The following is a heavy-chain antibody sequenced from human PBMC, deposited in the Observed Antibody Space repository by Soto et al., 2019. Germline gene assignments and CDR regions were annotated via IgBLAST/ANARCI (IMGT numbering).Heavy chain of an antibody. J-gene: IGHJ4*02. CDR2: IYYSGST. CDR1: GGSISSGGYY. CDR3: ARVRREYDNSGPVDY. V-gene: IGHV4-61*08. Sequence: PSETLSLTCTVSGGSISSGGYYWSWIRQPPGKGLEWIGYIYYSGSTNYNPSLQSRVTMSVDSSRNQFSLKLNSVTAADTAVYYCARVRREYDNSGPVDYWGQGTLVTVSS. D-gene: IGHD3-22*01.